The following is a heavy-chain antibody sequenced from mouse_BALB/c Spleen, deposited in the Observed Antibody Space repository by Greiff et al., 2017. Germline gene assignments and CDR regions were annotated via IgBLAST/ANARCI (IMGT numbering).Heavy chain of an antibody. CDR3: ARNYDGYYSWFAY. CDR2: IWSGGST. V-gene: IGHV2-4-1*01. CDR1: GFSLTSYG. J-gene: IGHJ3*01. Sequence: VHLVESGPGLVQPSQSLSITCTVSGFSLTSYGVHWVRQSPGKGLEWLGVIWSGGSTDYNAAFISRLSISKDNSKSQVFFKMNSLQADDTAIYYCARNYDGYYSWFAYWGQGTLVTVSA. D-gene: IGHD2-3*01.